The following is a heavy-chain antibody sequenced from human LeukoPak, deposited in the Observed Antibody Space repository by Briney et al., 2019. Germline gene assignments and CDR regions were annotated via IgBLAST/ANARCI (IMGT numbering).Heavy chain of an antibody. CDR2: IYYSGST. V-gene: IGHV4-39*07. Sequence: SETLSLTCTVSGGSISSSSYYWGWIRQPPGKGLEWIGSIYYSGSTYYNPSLKSRVTISVDTSKNRFSLKLSSVTAADTAVYYCARAIPDYPVAVSAFDIWGQGTMVTVSS. CDR3: ARAIPDYPVAVSAFDI. D-gene: IGHD2-21*01. CDR1: GGSISSSSYY. J-gene: IGHJ3*02.